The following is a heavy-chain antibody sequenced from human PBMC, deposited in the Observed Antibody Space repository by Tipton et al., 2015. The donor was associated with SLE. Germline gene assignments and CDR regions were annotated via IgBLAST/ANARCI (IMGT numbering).Heavy chain of an antibody. CDR2: IYYSGST. CDR1: GDSLTSGNYY. J-gene: IGHJ5*02. V-gene: IGHV4-39*07. Sequence: TLSLTCTVSGDSLTSGNYYWSWIRQPAGKGLEWIGSIYYSGSTYNNPSLKSRVTISVDTSKNQFSLKLSSVTAADTAVYYCARRGFGGWWFDPWGQGTLVTVSS. D-gene: IGHD6-19*01. CDR3: ARRGFGGWWFDP.